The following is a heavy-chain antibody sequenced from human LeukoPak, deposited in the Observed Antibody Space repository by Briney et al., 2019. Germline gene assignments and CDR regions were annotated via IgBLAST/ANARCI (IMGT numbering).Heavy chain of an antibody. D-gene: IGHD2-15*01. V-gene: IGHV3-33*06. CDR2: IWYDGSNK. CDR1: GFTFSSYG. Sequence: PGRYLRLSRAASGFTFSSYGMHWVRQAPGKGLEWVAVIWYDGSNKYYADSVTGRFTISRDNSKNTLYLQMNSLRAEDTAVYYCAKEQMGCSGGSCYDAFDIWGQGTMVTVSS. CDR3: AKEQMGCSGGSCYDAFDI. J-gene: IGHJ3*02.